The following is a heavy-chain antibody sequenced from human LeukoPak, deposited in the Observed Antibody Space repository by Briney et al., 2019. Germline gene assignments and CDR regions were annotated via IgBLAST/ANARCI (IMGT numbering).Heavy chain of an antibody. J-gene: IGHJ4*02. D-gene: IGHD5-24*01. CDR2: ISYDGSNK. V-gene: IGHV3-30-3*01. CDR1: GFTFSSYA. Sequence: GGSLRLSCAASGFTFSSYAMHWVRQAPGKGLEWVAVISYDGSNKYYADSVKGRFTISRDNSKNTLYPQMNSLRAEDTAVYYCARVRDGYNLYFDYWGQGTLVTVSS. CDR3: ARVRDGYNLYFDY.